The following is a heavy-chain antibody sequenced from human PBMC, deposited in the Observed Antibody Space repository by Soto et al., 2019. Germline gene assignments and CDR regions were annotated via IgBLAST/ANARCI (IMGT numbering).Heavy chain of an antibody. J-gene: IGHJ4*02. Sequence: SETLSLTCTVSGGSVSSYSWTWVRQPPGKGLEWIGYVYYSGSTHYNPSLRSRVTISLDTSKNQFSLKLTSVTAADTAMYFCASSPPAMVAPNIWGQGTLVTVSS. CDR1: GGSVSSYS. CDR3: ASSPPAMVAPNI. D-gene: IGHD5-18*01. V-gene: IGHV4-59*02. CDR2: VYYSGST.